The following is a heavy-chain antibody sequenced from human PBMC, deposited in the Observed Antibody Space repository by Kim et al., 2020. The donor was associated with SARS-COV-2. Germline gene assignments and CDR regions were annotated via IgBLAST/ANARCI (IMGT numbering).Heavy chain of an antibody. J-gene: IGHJ4*02. CDR3: AKGVPNCSESSCYFDD. CDR1: GFTLSRYA. Sequence: GGSLRLSCAASGFTLSRYAMSWVRQFPGKGLEWVSAIRGGDGSTYYAGSVKGRFTILRDNSKNTVYLQMSSLRAEDTAVYYCAKGVPNCSESSCYFDDWGQGTLVTVSS. V-gene: IGHV3-23*01. CDR2: IRGGDGST. D-gene: IGHD2-15*01.